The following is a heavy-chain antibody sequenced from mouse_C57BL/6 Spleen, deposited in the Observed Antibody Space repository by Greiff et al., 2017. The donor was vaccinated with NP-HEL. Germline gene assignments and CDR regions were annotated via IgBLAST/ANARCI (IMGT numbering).Heavy chain of an antibody. V-gene: IGHV1-64*01. CDR2: IHPNSGST. CDR3: ARPLYGSSSIFAY. CDR1: GYTFTSYW. J-gene: IGHJ3*01. Sequence: QVQLQQPGAELVKPGASVKLSCKASGYTFTSYWMHWVKQRPGQGLEWIGMIHPNSGSTNYNEKFKSKATLTVDKSSSTAYMQLSSLTSEDSAVYYCARPLYGSSSIFAYWGQGTLVTVSA. D-gene: IGHD1-1*01.